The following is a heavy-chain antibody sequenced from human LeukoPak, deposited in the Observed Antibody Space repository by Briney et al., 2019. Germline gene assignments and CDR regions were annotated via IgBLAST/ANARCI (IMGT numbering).Heavy chain of an antibody. CDR1: GYTFTSYG. CDR2: VSAHNGNT. V-gene: IGHV1-18*01. CDR3: ASWVSYGDYDY. Sequence: GASVKVSCKASGYTFTSYGISWVRQAPGQGLEWMGWVSAHNGNTNYAQKLQGRVTMTTDTSTSTAYMELRSLRSDDTAVYYCASWVSYGDYDYWGQGTLVTVSS. D-gene: IGHD4-17*01. J-gene: IGHJ4*02.